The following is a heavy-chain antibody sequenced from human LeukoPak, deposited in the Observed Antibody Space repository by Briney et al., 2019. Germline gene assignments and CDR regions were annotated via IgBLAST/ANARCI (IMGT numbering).Heavy chain of an antibody. D-gene: IGHD3-9*01. CDR3: ARDRALFYDVLTGYCDY. V-gene: IGHV3-43D*03. Sequence: GGSLRLSCAASGFTFDDYAMHWVRQAPGKGLEWVSLISWDGGSTYYADSVKGRFTISRDNSKNSLYLQMNSLRAEDTAVYYCARDRALFYDVLTGYCDYWGQGTLVTVSS. J-gene: IGHJ4*02. CDR2: ISWDGGST. CDR1: GFTFDDYA.